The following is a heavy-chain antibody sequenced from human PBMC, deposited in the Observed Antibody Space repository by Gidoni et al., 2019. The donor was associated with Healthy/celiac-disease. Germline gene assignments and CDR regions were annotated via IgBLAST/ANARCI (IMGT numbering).Heavy chain of an antibody. CDR2: ISGSGGST. J-gene: IGHJ5*02. CDR3: AKDKAVVVAATRYNWFDP. D-gene: IGHD2-15*01. V-gene: IGHV3-23*01. Sequence: VQLLESGGGLVQPGGSLRLSCAASGFTFSSYAMSWVRQAPGKGLGWVSAISGSGGSTYYADSVKGRFTISRDNSKNTLYLQMNSLRAEDTAVYYCAKDKAVVVAATRYNWFDPWGQGTLVTVSS. CDR1: GFTFSSYA.